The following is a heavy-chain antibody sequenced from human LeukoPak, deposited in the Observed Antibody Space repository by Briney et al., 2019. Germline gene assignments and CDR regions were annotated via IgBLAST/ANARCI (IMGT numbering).Heavy chain of an antibody. D-gene: IGHD3-10*01. CDR2: ISYDGSNK. CDR1: GFTFSSYA. CDR3: ARTLGYGSGSYWGYYFDY. Sequence: GSLRLSCAASGFTFSSYAMTWVRQAPGKGLEWVAVISYDGSNKYYADSVKGRFTISRDNSKNTLYLQMNSLRAEDTAVYYCARTLGYGSGSYWGYYFDYWGQGTLVTVSS. V-gene: IGHV3-30*04. J-gene: IGHJ4*02.